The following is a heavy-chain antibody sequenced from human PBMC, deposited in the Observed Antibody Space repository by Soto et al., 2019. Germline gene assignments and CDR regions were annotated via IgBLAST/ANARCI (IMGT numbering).Heavy chain of an antibody. V-gene: IGHV3-33*01. CDR3: ATDSYYYYGMDV. CDR1: GFTFSSYG. CDR2: IWYDGSNK. J-gene: IGHJ6*02. Sequence: QVQLVESGGGVVQPGRSLRLSCAASGFTFSSYGMHWVRQAPGKGLEWVAVIWYDGSNKYYADSVKGRFTISRDNSKNPLYLQMNSLRAEGTAVYYCATDSYYYYGMDVWGQGTTVTVSS.